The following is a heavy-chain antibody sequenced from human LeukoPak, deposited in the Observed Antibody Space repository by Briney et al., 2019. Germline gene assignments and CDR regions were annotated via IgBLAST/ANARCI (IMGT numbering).Heavy chain of an antibody. D-gene: IGHD3-3*01. V-gene: IGHV3-23*01. Sequence: GGSLRLSCAASGFTFSSYAMSWVRQAPGKGLEWVSAISGGGGGTHYADSVKGRFTISRDNSKNSLYLQINSLRAEDTAVYYCAKGPPIWSGYDHAFDIWGQGTMVTVSS. J-gene: IGHJ3*02. CDR2: ISGGGGGT. CDR3: AKGPPIWSGYDHAFDI. CDR1: GFTFSSYA.